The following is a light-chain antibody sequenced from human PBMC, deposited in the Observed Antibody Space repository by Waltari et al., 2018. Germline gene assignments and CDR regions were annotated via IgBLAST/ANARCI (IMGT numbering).Light chain of an antibody. CDR1: QDISSY. J-gene: IGKJ2*01. V-gene: IGKV1-39*01. CDR3: QQSYRMPYT. Sequence: DIQMTQSPSSLPASVGDRVTVTCRASQDISSYLNWYQQKPGEAPKLLIYSASTLQTGVPSRFSGSGSETDFTLTISSLEPGDCATYFCQQSYRMPYTFGQGTKVEI. CDR2: SAS.